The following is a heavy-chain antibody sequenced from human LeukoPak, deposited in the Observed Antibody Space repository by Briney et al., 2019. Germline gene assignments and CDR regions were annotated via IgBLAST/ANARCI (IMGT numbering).Heavy chain of an antibody. CDR1: GGSINSYY. CDR2: TYYSGSA. V-gene: IGHV4-59*01. CDR3: ARLSSGYYLAY. D-gene: IGHD3-22*01. J-gene: IGHJ4*02. Sequence: SETLSLTCTVSGGSINSYYWSWIRQPPGKGLEWIGFTYYSGSANYNPSLKSRVTISVDTSNNQFSLKLSSVTAADTAVYYCARLSSGYYLAYWGQGTLVTVSS.